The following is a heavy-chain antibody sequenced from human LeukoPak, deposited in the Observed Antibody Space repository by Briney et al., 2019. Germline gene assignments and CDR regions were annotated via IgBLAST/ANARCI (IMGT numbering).Heavy chain of an antibody. D-gene: IGHD3-9*01. CDR2: ISYDGSNK. CDR3: AKSLTGYYYYYYGMDV. CDR1: GFTFSSYG. Sequence: PGGSLRLSCAASGFTFSSYGMHWVRQAPGKGLEWVAVISYDGSNKYYADSVKGRFTISRDNSKNTLYLQMNSLRAEDTAVYYCAKSLTGYYYYYYGMDVWGQGTTVTVSS. V-gene: IGHV3-30*18. J-gene: IGHJ6*02.